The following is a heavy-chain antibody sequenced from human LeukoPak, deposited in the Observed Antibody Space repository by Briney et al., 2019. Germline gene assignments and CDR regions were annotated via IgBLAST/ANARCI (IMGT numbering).Heavy chain of an antibody. V-gene: IGHV1-69*13. CDR1: GYIFSNCY. CDR2: IIPIFGTA. CDR3: ARDRRAAAGYRSFDY. J-gene: IGHJ4*02. Sequence: SVKVSCKASGYIFSNCYMHWVRQAPGQGLEWMGGIIPIFGTASYAQKFQGRVTITADESTSTAYMELSSLRSEDTAVYYCARDRRAAAGYRSFDYWGQGTLVTVSS. D-gene: IGHD6-13*01.